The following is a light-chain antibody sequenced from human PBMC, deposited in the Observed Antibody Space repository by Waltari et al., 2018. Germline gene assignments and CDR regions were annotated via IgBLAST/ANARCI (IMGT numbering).Light chain of an antibody. CDR3: YSAADNNRQV. J-gene: IGLJ3*02. V-gene: IGLV3-27*01. CDR1: ILAKRY. Sequence: SYELTQPSSVSVSPGQTARITCSGDILAKRYARWFQQKPGQAPVVVIYKYSERPSGIPERFSGSNSGTTVTVTISGAQVEDEADYYCYSAADNNRQVFGGGTKLTVL. CDR2: KYS.